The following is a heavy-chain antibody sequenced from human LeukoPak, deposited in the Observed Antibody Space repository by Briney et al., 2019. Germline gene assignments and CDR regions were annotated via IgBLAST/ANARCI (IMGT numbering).Heavy chain of an antibody. V-gene: IGHV4-61*02. Sequence: PPQTLSLTCTVSGGSISSGSYYWSWIRQPAGKGLEWIGRIYTSGSTNYNPSLKSRVTISVDTSKNQFSLKLSSVTAADTAVYYCARVTGDRRYYYYYMDVWGKGTTVTVSS. D-gene: IGHD7-27*01. CDR3: ARVTGDRRYYYYYMDV. CDR1: GGSISSGSYY. CDR2: IYTSGST. J-gene: IGHJ6*03.